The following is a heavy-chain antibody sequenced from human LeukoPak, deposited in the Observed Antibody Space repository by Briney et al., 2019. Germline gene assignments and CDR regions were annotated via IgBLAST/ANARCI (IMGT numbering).Heavy chain of an antibody. CDR1: DASFSGYY. V-gene: IGHV4-34*01. J-gene: IGHJ4*02. CDR3: SRGGDASKAGKY. Sequence: SETLSLTCAIYDASFSGYYWSWIRQPPGEGLEWIGEIHPSGSPSYNPSLESRTIISVDASKNQFSLILNSVTAADTALYFCSRGGDASKAGKYWGQGALVTVSS. D-gene: IGHD3-10*01. CDR2: IHPSGSP.